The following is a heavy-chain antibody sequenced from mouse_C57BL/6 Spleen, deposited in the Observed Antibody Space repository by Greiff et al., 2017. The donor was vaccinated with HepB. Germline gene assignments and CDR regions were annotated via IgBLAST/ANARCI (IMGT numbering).Heavy chain of an antibody. CDR2: INPSSGYT. Sequence: QVQLQQSGAELARPGASVKMSCKASGYTFTSYTMHWVKQRPGQGLEWIGYINPSSGYTKYNQKFKDKATLTADKSSSTAYMQLSSLTSEDSAVYYFARDPTTYAMDYWGQGTSVTVSS. CDR1: GYTFTSYT. CDR3: ARDPTTYAMDY. J-gene: IGHJ4*01. D-gene: IGHD1-1*01. V-gene: IGHV1-4*01.